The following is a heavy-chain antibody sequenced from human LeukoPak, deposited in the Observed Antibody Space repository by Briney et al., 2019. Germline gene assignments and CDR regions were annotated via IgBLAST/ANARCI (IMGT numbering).Heavy chain of an antibody. CDR3: ARGGSTNFDY. V-gene: IGHV3-64*01. D-gene: IGHD1-26*01. CDR1: GFTFSSYA. CDR2: ISSNGGST. J-gene: IGHJ4*02. Sequence: GGSLRLYCAASGFTFSSYAMHWVRQAPGKGLEYVSAISSNGGSTYYANSVKGRFTISRDNSKNTLYLQMGSLRAEDMAVYYCARGGSTNFDYWGQGTLVTVSS.